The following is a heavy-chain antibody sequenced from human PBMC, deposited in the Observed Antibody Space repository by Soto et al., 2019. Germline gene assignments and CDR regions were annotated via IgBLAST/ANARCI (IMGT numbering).Heavy chain of an antibody. D-gene: IGHD5-12*01. J-gene: IGHJ3*02. CDR3: ARVLRGYSGYEAAFDI. V-gene: IGHV4-31*03. Sequence: QVQLQESGPGLVKPSQTLSLTCTVSGGSISSGGYYWSWIRQHPGKGLEWFGYIYYSGSTYYNPSLKSRVTISVDTSKNQFSLKLSSVTAADTAVYYCARVLRGYSGYEAAFDIWGQGTMVTVSS. CDR2: IYYSGST. CDR1: GGSISSGGYY.